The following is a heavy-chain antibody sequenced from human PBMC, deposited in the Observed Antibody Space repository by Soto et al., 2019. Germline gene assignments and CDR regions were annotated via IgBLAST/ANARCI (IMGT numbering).Heavy chain of an antibody. CDR1: GYTFTSYD. J-gene: IGHJ4*02. CDR3: ARGRNRYNWNDAATN. V-gene: IGHV1-8*01. CDR2: MNPNSGNT. D-gene: IGHD1-1*01. Sequence: PSVKVSCKASGYTFTSYDINWVRQATGQGLEWMGWMNPNSGNTGYAQKFQGRVTMTRNTSISTAYMELSSLRSEDTAVYYCARGRNRYNWNDAATNWGQGTLVTVSS.